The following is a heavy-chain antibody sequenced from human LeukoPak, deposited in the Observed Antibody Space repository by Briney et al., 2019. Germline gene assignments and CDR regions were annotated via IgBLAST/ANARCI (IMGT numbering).Heavy chain of an antibody. CDR3: ARVKGMVAAAGTPHLDY. CDR1: GGSISSYY. V-gene: IGHV4-59*01. D-gene: IGHD6-13*01. J-gene: IGHJ4*02. Sequence: SETLSLTCTVSGGSISSYYWRWIRQPPGKGLEWIGYIYYSGSTNYNPSLKSRVTISVDTSKNQFSLKLSSVTAADTAVYYCARVKGMVAAAGTPHLDYWGQGTLVTVSS. CDR2: IYYSGST.